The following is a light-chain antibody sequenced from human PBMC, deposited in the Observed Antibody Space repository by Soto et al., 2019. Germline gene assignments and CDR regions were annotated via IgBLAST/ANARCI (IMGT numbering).Light chain of an antibody. Sequence: DIQMTQSPSSLSASVGDRVTITCRASQSISSYLNWYQQKPGKAPKLLIYAASSLQSGVPSRFSGSGSGTDFTLTISRLEPEDFAVYYCQQYGSSPPWTFGQGTKVDIK. CDR2: AAS. J-gene: IGKJ1*01. CDR3: QQYGSSPPWT. V-gene: IGKV1-39*01. CDR1: QSISSY.